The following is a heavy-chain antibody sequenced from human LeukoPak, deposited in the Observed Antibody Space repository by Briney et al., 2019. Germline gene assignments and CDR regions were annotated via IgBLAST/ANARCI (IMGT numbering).Heavy chain of an antibody. CDR3: AKGPVGLDP. D-gene: IGHD4-23*01. Sequence: GRSLRLSCAASGFTFSSYAMHWVRQAPGKGLEWVAVISYDGSNKYYADSVKGRFTISRDNSKNTLYLQMNSLRAEDTAVYYCAKGPVGLDPWGQGTLVTVSS. J-gene: IGHJ5*02. CDR1: GFTFSSYA. V-gene: IGHV3-30-3*01. CDR2: ISYDGSNK.